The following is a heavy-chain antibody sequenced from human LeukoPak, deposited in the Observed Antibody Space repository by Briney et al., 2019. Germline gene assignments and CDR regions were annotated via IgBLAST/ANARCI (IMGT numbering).Heavy chain of an antibody. Sequence: SETLSLTCAVYGGSFSGYYWSWIRQPPGKGLEWIGEINHSGGTNYNPSLKSRVTISVDTSKNQFSLKLSSVTAADTAVYYCARGRLLWFGEPSNWFDPWGQGTLVTVSS. CDR1: GGSFSGYY. V-gene: IGHV4-34*01. CDR2: INHSGGT. CDR3: ARGRLLWFGEPSNWFDP. D-gene: IGHD3-10*01. J-gene: IGHJ5*02.